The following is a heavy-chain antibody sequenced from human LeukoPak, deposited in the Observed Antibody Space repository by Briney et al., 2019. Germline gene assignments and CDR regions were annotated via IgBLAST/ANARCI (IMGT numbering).Heavy chain of an antibody. V-gene: IGHV4-34*01. J-gene: IGHJ4*02. D-gene: IGHD6-25*01. CDR1: GGSFSGYY. CDR2: INHSGIS. CDR3: ARHAGRRRRLDY. Sequence: SETLSLTCAVYGGSFSGYYWSWIRQPPEKGLEWIGEINHSGISNYNPSLKSRVTMSVDTSKKQFSLNLSSVTAADTAVYYCARHAGRRRRLDYWGQGTLVTVSS.